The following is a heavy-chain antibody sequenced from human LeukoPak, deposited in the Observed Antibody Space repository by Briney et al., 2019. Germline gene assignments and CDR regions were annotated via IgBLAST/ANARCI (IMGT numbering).Heavy chain of an antibody. V-gene: IGHV5-51*01. D-gene: IGHD3-3*01. CDR1: GSSFTTYW. CDR2: IYPGDSDT. Sequence: KRGASLEISCKRSGSSFTTYWIGWVRQLPGKGLEWMGIIYPGDSDTRYSPSFQGQVTISADKSISTAYLQWSSLKASDTAMYYCARLHITVSPRAFDYWGQGTLVTVSS. CDR3: ARLHITVSPRAFDY. J-gene: IGHJ4*02.